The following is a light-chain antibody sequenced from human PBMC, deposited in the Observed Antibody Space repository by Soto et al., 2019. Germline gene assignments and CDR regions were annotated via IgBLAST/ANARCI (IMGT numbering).Light chain of an antibody. CDR3: QQYGVTPPNT. V-gene: IGKV3-20*01. CDR1: QIVSSTY. Sequence: EIVLTQSPGTLSLSPGERATLSCRASQIVSSTYLAWFQQKPGQAPRLLIYGASTRATGIPGRFSGSGSGTDFSLTIRGLEPEDFALYYCQQYGVTPPNTFGGGTKVEV. J-gene: IGKJ4*01. CDR2: GAS.